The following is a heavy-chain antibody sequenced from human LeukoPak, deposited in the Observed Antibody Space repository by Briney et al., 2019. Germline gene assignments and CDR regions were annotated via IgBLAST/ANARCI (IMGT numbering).Heavy chain of an antibody. CDR2: IYHSGNT. Sequence: SETLSLTCTVSGGSISSGDYYWNWIRQSPGKGLEWIGSIYHSGNTHYNPSLKSRLTIAVDTSKNQFSLRLISVTAADTAVYYRAKYYGSGTLSYGMDVWGRGTTVNVSS. V-gene: IGHV4-30-4*01. J-gene: IGHJ6*04. CDR1: GGSISSGDYY. CDR3: AKYYGSGTLSYGMDV. D-gene: IGHD3-10*01.